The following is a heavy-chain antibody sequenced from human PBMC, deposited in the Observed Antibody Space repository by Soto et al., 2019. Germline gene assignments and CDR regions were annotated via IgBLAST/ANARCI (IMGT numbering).Heavy chain of an antibody. D-gene: IGHD6-6*01. V-gene: IGHV3-21*01. CDR2: ISSSSSYI. Sequence: EVQLVESGGGLVKPGGSLRLSCAASGFTFSSYSMNWDRQAPGKGLEWVSSISSSSSYIYYADSVKGRFTISRDNAKNSLYLQMNSLRAEDTAVYYCARDLYSSSARYFDCWGQGTLVTVSS. CDR3: ARDLYSSSARYFDC. J-gene: IGHJ4*02. CDR1: GFTFSSYS.